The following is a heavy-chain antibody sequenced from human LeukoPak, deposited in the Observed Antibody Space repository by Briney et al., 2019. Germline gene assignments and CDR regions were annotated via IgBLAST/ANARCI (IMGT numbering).Heavy chain of an antibody. V-gene: IGHV1-2*06. Sequence: ASVKVSCKASGYTFTGYYMHWVRQAPGQGLEWMGRINPNSGGTNYAQKFQGRVTMTRDTSISTAYMELSRLRSDDTAVYYCARGLLRRYWFDPWGQGTLVTVSS. J-gene: IGHJ5*02. CDR3: ARGLLRRYWFDP. CDR2: INPNSGGT. CDR1: GYTFTGYY. D-gene: IGHD3-22*01.